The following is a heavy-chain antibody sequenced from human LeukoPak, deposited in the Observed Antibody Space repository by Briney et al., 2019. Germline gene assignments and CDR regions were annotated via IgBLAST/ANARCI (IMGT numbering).Heavy chain of an antibody. Sequence: GRSLRLSCAASGFTFSNYGMHWVRQAPGKGQEWVAVISYDASNKYYADSVKGRFTISRDNSKNTLYLQMDSLRPEDTSVYYCAKDDSYCSSTSCSQHWGQGTLVTVSS. CDR2: ISYDASNK. V-gene: IGHV3-30*18. CDR3: AKDDSYCSSTSCSQH. J-gene: IGHJ1*01. D-gene: IGHD2-2*01. CDR1: GFTFSNYG.